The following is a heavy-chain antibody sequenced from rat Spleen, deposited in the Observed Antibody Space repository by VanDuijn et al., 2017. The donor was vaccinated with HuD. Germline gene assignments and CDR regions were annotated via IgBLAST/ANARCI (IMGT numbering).Heavy chain of an antibody. D-gene: IGHD1-11*01. J-gene: IGHJ2*01. V-gene: IGHV5-31*01. Sequence: EVQLVESGGGLVHPGRSLKLSCVTSGFTFNNYWMTWIRQAPGKGLEWVASITNTGGSTYYRDSVKGRFTISRDNAKSSLYLQMDSLRSEDTATYYCTTDPYGGSNYFDYWGQGVMVTVSS. CDR3: TTDPYGGSNYFDY. CDR1: GFTFNNYW. CDR2: ITNTGGST.